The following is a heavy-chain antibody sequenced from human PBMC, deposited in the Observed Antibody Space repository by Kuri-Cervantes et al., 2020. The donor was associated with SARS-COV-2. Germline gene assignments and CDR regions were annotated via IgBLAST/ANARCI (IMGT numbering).Heavy chain of an antibody. CDR2: INPNSGGT. V-gene: IGHV1-2*04. J-gene: IGHJ6*02. CDR1: VYTFTGYH. Sequence: ASVKVSCKASVYTFTGYHMHWVRQAPGQGLEWMGWINPNSGGTNYAQKFQGWVTMTRDTSISTAYMELSRLRSDDTAVYYCARDRHPRRRYCSSTSCYGDYYYYGMDVWGQGTTVTVSS. CDR3: ARDRHPRRRYCSSTSCYGDYYYYGMDV. D-gene: IGHD2-2*01.